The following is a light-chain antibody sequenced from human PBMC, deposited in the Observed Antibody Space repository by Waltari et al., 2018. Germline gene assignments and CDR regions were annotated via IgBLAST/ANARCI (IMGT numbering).Light chain of an antibody. V-gene: IGKV4-1*01. CDR1: QRVLYTSNSNNY. CDR2: WAS. J-gene: IGKJ1*01. CDR3: HQYYSTPRT. Sequence: DIVMTQSPDSLAVSLGERATSNCKSSQRVLYTSNSNNYLAWYQQKPGQPPKLLLYWASTRASGAPERFSGSGSGTDFTLTISSLQAEDVAVYYCHQYYSTPRTFGQGTKVEIK.